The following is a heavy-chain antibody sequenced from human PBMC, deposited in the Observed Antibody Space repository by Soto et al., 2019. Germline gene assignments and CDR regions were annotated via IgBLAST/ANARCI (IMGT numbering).Heavy chain of an antibody. CDR2: IYYSGST. V-gene: IGHV4-59*08. J-gene: IGHJ6*03. Sequence: TSETLSLTCTVSGGSISSYYWSWIRQPPGKGLEWIGYIYYSGSTNYNPSLKSRVTISVDTSKNQFSLKLSSVTAADTAVYYCARQESEGDYYYYMDVWGKGTTVTVSS. CDR3: ARQESEGDYYYYMDV. CDR1: GGSISSYY.